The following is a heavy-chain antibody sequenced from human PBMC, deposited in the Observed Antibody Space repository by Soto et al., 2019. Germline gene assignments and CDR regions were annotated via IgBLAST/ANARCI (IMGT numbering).Heavy chain of an antibody. V-gene: IGHV1-69*02. CDR1: GGTFNSYT. J-gene: IGHJ6*02. D-gene: IGHD6-13*01. CDR2: VIPTLGIA. CDR3: AGVAAIAAAGSPYYYFYGMDV. Sequence: QVQLVQSGAEVKKPGSSVKVSCKASGGTFNSYTINWVRQAPGQGLEWMGRVIPTLGIANYAQKFQGRVTITADKSTTTAYMELSSLRFEDTAVYYCAGVAAIAAAGSPYYYFYGMDVWGQGTTVTVSS.